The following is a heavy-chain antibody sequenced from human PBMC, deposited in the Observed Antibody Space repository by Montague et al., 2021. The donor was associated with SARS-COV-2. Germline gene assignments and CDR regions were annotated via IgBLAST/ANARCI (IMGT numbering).Heavy chain of an antibody. V-gene: IGHV4-39*01. Sequence: SETLSLTCNVSGGSISSSSYYWGWIRQPPGKGLEWIGSIYYSGSTYYNPSLKSRVTISVDTSKNQFSLKLSSVTAADTAVYYCARQGDQLLLEYWFDPWGQGTLVTVSS. CDR1: GGSISSSSYY. CDR3: ARQGDQLLLEYWFDP. D-gene: IGHD2-2*01. J-gene: IGHJ5*02. CDR2: IYYSGST.